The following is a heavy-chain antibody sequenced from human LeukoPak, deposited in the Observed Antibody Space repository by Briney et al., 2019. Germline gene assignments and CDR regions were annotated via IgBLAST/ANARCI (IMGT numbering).Heavy chain of an antibody. CDR2: IWYDGSNR. J-gene: IGHJ4*02. CDR1: GFTFSSYG. V-gene: IGHV3-33*01. D-gene: IGHD3-22*01. CDR3: ARAFRDYYDSSAPSGY. Sequence: GGSLRLSCAASGFTFSSYGMHWVRQAPGKGLEWVAVIWYDGSNRYYADSVKGRFTISRDNSKNTLYLQMNSLRAEDTAVYYCARAFRDYYDSSAPSGYWGQGTLVTVSS.